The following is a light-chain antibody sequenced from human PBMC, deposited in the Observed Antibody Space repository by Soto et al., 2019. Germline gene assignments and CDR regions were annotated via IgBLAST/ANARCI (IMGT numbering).Light chain of an antibody. CDR1: SSDVGVYNY. CDR3: SSYTTNNTRV. J-gene: IGLJ1*01. V-gene: IGLV2-14*01. CDR2: EVS. Sequence: QSVLTQPASVSGSPGQSITISCTGTSSDVGVYNYVSWYRQHPGKAPKLMIYEVSNRPSGVSHRFSGSKSGNTASLTISGLQAEDEADYYCSSYTTNNTRVFGTGTKVTVL.